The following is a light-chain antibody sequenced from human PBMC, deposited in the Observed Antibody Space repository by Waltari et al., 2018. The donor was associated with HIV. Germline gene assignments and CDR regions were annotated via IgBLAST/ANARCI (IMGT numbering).Light chain of an antibody. V-gene: IGLV3-1*01. CDR3: QTWDNRTARV. Sequence: SYELTQPPSVSVSPGQTASITCSGDKLGTKYAFWYQQKAGQSPVLVIYQDDKRPSGIPERCSGSNSGNTATLTISGTQAMDEADYYCQTWDNRTARVFGPGTKVTVL. J-gene: IGLJ1*01. CDR1: KLGTKY. CDR2: QDD.